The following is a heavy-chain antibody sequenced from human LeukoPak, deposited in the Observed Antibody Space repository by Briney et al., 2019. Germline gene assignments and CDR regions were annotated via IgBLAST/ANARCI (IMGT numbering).Heavy chain of an antibody. V-gene: IGHV3-53*01. CDR3: ARVPDLYSSSWYSFDY. Sequence: GGSLRLSCAASGFTVSSNYMSWVRQAPGKGLEWVSVIYSGGSTYYADSVKGRFTISRDNSKNTLYLQMNSLRAEDTAVYYCARVPDLYSSSWYSFDYWGQGTLVTVPS. J-gene: IGHJ4*02. CDR1: GFTVSSNY. CDR2: IYSGGST. D-gene: IGHD6-13*01.